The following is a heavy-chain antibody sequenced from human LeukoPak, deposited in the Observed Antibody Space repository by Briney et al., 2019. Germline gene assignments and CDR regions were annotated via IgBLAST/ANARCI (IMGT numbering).Heavy chain of an antibody. CDR1: GGSISSYY. CDR3: AGEYYGDRERSFDY. CDR2: IYTSGST. V-gene: IGHV4-4*07. D-gene: IGHD4-17*01. J-gene: IGHJ4*02. Sequence: PSETLSLTCTVSGGSISSYYWSWIRQPAGKGLEWIGRIYTSGSTSYNPSLKSRVTILADTSKNQFSLRLTSVTAADTAVYYCAGEYYGDRERSFDYWSQGTLVTVSS.